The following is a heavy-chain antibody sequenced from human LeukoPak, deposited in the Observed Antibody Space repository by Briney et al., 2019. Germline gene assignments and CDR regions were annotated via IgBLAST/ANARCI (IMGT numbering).Heavy chain of an antibody. CDR2: IIPIFGTA. CDR3: ARGSEGELRYFDWLFYY. Sequence: SVTVSCTASGGTFTSYGISWVRQAPGQGLEWMGGIIPIFGTANYAEKFQGRVTITADESTSTAYMELSSLRSEDTAVYYCARGSEGELRYFDWLFYYWGQGSLVTVSS. J-gene: IGHJ4*02. V-gene: IGHV1-69*13. CDR1: GGTFTSYG. D-gene: IGHD3-9*01.